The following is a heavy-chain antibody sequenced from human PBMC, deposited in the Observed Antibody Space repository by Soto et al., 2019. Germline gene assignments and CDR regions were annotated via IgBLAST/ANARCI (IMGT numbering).Heavy chain of an antibody. CDR1: GYTFTELS. J-gene: IGHJ4*02. CDR2: FDPETGER. Sequence: GASVKVSCKVSGYTFTELSMHWVRQAPGKGLEWMGGFDPETGERIYTQKFQGRVTMTEDTSTETAYMGLSSLRSEDTAVYYCATVPYGDYSPDYWGQGTLVTVSS. CDR3: ATVPYGDYSPDY. V-gene: IGHV1-24*01. D-gene: IGHD4-17*01.